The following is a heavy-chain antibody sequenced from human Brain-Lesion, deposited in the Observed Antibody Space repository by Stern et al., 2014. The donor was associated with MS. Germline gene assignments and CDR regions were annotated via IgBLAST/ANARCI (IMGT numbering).Heavy chain of an antibody. V-gene: IGHV4-39*01. CDR2: IYYSGKT. D-gene: IGHD2-15*01. Sequence: VQLVESGPGLVKPSETLSLTCTVAGGSVSSTSYAWAWIRQPPGKGLEWIGTIYYSGKTYYSPSLKSRLTLSLDTSKNQFSLHLRSGTAADTAVYYCAGEEDIRYCSGGSCTGNWFDPWGQGTLVTVSS. CDR3: AGEEDIRYCSGGSCTGNWFDP. J-gene: IGHJ5*02. CDR1: GGSVSSTSYA.